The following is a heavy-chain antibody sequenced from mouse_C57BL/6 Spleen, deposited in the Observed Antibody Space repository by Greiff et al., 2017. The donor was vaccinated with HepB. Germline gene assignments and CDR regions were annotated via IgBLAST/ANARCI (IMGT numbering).Heavy chain of an antibody. CDR1: GYAFSSYW. CDR2: IYPGDGDT. CDR3: ASRLYDGYWTWFAY. J-gene: IGHJ3*01. Sequence: QVQLKESGAELVKPGASVKISCKASGYAFSSYWMNWVKQRPGKGLEWIGQIYPGDGDTNYNGKFKGKATLTADKSSSTAYMQLSSLTSEDSAVYFCASRLYDGYWTWFAYWGQGTLVTVSA. D-gene: IGHD2-3*01. V-gene: IGHV1-80*01.